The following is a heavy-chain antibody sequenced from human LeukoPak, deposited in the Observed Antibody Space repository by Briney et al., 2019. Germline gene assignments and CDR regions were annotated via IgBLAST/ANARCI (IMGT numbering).Heavy chain of an antibody. CDR2: INHSGST. J-gene: IGHJ6*03. D-gene: IGHD3-22*01. CDR3: ARGQLFSRDSSGYYFYYYYYYMDV. V-gene: IGHV4-61*10. CDR1: GGSISSGSYY. Sequence: PSETLSLTCTVSGGSISSGSYYWSWIRQPAGKGLEWIGEINHSGSTNYNPSLKSRVTISVDTSKNQFSLKLSSVTAADTAVYYCARGQLFSRDSSGYYFYYYYYYMDVWGKGTTVTVSS.